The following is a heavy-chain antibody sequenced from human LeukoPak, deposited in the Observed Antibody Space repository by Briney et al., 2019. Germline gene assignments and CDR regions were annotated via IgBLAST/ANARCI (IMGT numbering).Heavy chain of an antibody. CDR2: IYYSGST. CDR1: GGSISSYY. CDR3: ARDPYYDASGSHYFDY. Sequence: SETLSLTCTVSGGSISSYYWSWIRQPPGKGLEWIGYIYYSGSTNYNPSLKSRVTISEDTSKNQFSLKLSSVTAADTAVYYCARDPYYDASGSHYFDYWGQGTLVTVSS. V-gene: IGHV4-59*12. J-gene: IGHJ4*02. D-gene: IGHD3-10*01.